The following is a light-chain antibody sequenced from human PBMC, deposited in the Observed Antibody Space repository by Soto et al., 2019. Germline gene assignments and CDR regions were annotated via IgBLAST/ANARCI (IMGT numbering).Light chain of an antibody. J-gene: IGKJ5*01. CDR3: QHRSIWPVS. CDR2: DAS. CDR1: QSVSSF. Sequence: EIVLTQSPATLSLSPGERATLSCRASQSVSSFLAWYQQKPGQAPRLLIFDASNRATGIPARFSGSGSGTGFTLTISSLEPEDFAVYYCQHRSIWPVSFGQGTRLEIK. V-gene: IGKV3-11*01.